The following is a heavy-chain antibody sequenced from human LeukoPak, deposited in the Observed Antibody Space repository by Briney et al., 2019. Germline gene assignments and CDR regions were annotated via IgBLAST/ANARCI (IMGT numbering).Heavy chain of an antibody. CDR1: GFTFSSYA. CDR3: ARDLNWGAFDI. J-gene: IGHJ3*02. D-gene: IGHD7-27*01. Sequence: GGSLRLSCAASGFTFSSYAMSWVRQAPGKGLEWVSGIIASGGTTYTADSVKGRFTISRDNSKNTLYLQMNSLRAEDTAVYYCARDLNWGAFDIRGQGTMVSVSS. V-gene: IGHV3-23*01. CDR2: IIASGGTT.